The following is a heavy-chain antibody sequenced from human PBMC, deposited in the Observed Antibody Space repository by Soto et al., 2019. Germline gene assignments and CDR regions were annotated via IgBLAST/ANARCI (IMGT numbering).Heavy chain of an antibody. J-gene: IGHJ5*02. V-gene: IGHV1-8*01. Sequence: ASVKVSCKASGYTFVNFDIRWVRQAAGQGLEWLGWMNPGSGQTGYASKFQGRVAMTRDASTGTSHLELSSLTSGDTAVYYCARMSSAGTLNWFDPWGQGTLVTVSS. CDR3: ARMSSAGTLNWFDP. D-gene: IGHD6-13*01. CDR2: MNPGSGQT. CDR1: GYTFVNFD.